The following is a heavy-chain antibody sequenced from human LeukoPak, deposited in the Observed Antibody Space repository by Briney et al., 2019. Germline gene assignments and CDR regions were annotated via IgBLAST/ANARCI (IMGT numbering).Heavy chain of an antibody. CDR2: IYYSGST. Sequence: PSETLSLTCTVSGGSISSSRYYWGWIRQPPGKGLEWIGSIYYSGSTYYNPSLKSRVTISVDTSKNQFSLKLSSVTAADTAVYYCARHDSSGYYYFDYWGQGTLVTVSS. CDR3: ARHDSSGYYYFDY. J-gene: IGHJ4*02. D-gene: IGHD3-22*01. CDR1: GGSISSSRYY. V-gene: IGHV4-39*01.